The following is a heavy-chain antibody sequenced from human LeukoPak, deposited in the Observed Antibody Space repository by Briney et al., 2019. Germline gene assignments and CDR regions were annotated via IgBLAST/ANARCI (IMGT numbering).Heavy chain of an antibody. Sequence: GASVKVSCKASGYTLTGYYMHWVRQAPGQGLEWMGWINPNSGGTNYAQKFQGRVTMTRDTSISTAYMELSRLRSDDTAVYYCARDLGAGTWYYFDYWGQGTLVTVSS. D-gene: IGHD6-19*01. CDR2: INPNSGGT. CDR1: GYTLTGYY. V-gene: IGHV1-2*02. J-gene: IGHJ4*02. CDR3: ARDLGAGTWYYFDY.